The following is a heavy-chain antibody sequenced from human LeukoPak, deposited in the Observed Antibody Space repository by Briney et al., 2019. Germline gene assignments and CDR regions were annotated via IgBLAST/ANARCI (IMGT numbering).Heavy chain of an antibody. Sequence: SVNVSYKASGGTFSSYAIIWVRQAPGQTLEWLGGIIPLFGIANYAQKFQGRVTITADKSTSTAYMELGSLRSEDTAVYYCARDSPCDCSGHTRGAFVFWGRGTVVRVSS. D-gene: IGHD2-15*01. CDR3: ARDSPCDCSGHTRGAFVF. CDR2: IIPLFGIA. CDR1: GGTFSSYA. V-gene: IGHV1-69*10. J-gene: IGHJ4*02.